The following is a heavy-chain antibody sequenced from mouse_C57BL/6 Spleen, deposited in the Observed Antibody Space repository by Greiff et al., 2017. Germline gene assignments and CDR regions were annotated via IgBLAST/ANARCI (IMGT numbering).Heavy chain of an antibody. V-gene: IGHV1-18*01. CDR2: INPNNGGT. Sequence: VQLQQSGPELVKPGASVKIPCKASGYTFTDYNMDWVKQSHGKSLEWIGDINPNNGGTIYNQKFKGKATLTVDKSSSTAYMELRSLTSEDTAVYYCARYYGSRGGYYFDYWGQGTTLTVSS. D-gene: IGHD1-1*01. CDR1: GYTFTDYN. J-gene: IGHJ2*01. CDR3: ARYYGSRGGYYFDY.